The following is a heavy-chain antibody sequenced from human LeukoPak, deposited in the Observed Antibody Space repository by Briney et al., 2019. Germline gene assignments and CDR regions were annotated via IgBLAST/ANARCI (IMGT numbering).Heavy chain of an antibody. D-gene: IGHD3-22*01. Sequence: SETLSLTCAVYGGSFSGYYWSWIRQPPGKGLEWIGEINHSGSTNYNPSLKSRVTISVDTSKNQFSLKLSSVTVADSAVYYCARGTLDSSGEGLDYWGQGTLVTVSS. V-gene: IGHV4-34*01. CDR3: ARGTLDSSGEGLDY. CDR2: INHSGST. J-gene: IGHJ4*02. CDR1: GGSFSGYY.